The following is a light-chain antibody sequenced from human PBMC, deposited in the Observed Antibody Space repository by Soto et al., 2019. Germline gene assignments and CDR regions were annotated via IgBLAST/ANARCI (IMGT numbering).Light chain of an antibody. CDR2: SAS. Sequence: IQLTQSPSSLSASVGDRVTIACRASGSISDYLNWYQHKPGEAPKVLVYSASTLRGGVPSRFSGTGSGTEFTLTISSLQPEDVAAYYCQQTFSNLLSFGGGTKVEIK. V-gene: IGKV1-39*01. CDR1: GSISDY. CDR3: QQTFSNLLS. J-gene: IGKJ4*01.